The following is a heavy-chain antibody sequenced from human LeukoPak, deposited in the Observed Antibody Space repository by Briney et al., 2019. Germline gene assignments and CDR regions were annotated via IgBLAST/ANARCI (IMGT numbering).Heavy chain of an antibody. V-gene: IGHV3-11*04. CDR1: GFTFSDYY. J-gene: IGHJ4*02. Sequence: GGSLRLSCAASGFTFSDYYMSWIRQAPGKGLEWVSYISSSGSTIYYADSAKGRFTISRDNAKNSLYLQMNSLRAEDTAVYYCARVPIRYCSSTSCYTDLYYFDYWGQGTLVTVSS. D-gene: IGHD2-2*02. CDR3: ARVPIRYCSSTSCYTDLYYFDY. CDR2: ISSSGSTI.